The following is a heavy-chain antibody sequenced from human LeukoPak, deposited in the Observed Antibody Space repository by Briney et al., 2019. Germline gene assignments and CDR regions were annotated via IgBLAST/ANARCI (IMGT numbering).Heavy chain of an antibody. D-gene: IGHD3-22*01. CDR1: GYTFTSYG. Sequence: ASVKVSCKASGYTFTSYGISWVRQAPGQGLEWMGWINTNTGNPTYAQGFTGRFVFSLDTSVSTAYLQISSLKAEDTAVYYCARVGATMIVVAPAAFDIWGQGTMVTVSS. J-gene: IGHJ3*02. V-gene: IGHV7-4-1*02. CDR2: INTNTGNP. CDR3: ARVGATMIVVAPAAFDI.